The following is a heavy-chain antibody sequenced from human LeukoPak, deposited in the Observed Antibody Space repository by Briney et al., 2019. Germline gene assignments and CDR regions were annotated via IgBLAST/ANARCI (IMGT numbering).Heavy chain of an antibody. CDR1: GFSFSDYH. CDR3: AIGRDIAVAGPGGYFDH. J-gene: IGHJ4*02. Sequence: SGGSLRLSCAASGFSFSDYHMNWIRQAPGKGLEWLSYISPGGGTTHFADSVKGRFTMSRDNAKNSLYLQMNSLTAEDTAAYYCAIGRDIAVAGPGGYFDHWGQGTLVTVSS. V-gene: IGHV3-11*01. D-gene: IGHD6-19*01. CDR2: ISPGGGTT.